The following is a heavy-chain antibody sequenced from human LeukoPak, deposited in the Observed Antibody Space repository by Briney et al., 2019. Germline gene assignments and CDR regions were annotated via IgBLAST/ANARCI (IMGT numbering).Heavy chain of an antibody. J-gene: IGHJ4*02. V-gene: IGHV4-59*08. Sequence: PSETLSLTCNVSGGSISSYYWSWIRQPPGKGLEWIGYIYYSGSTKYNPSLESRVTISVDTSKNQVSLKLSSVTAADTAVYYCARAGTGGYCYGYPDSWGQGTLVTVSS. CDR1: GGSISSYY. CDR2: IYYSGST. CDR3: ARAGTGGYCYGYPDS. D-gene: IGHD5-18*01.